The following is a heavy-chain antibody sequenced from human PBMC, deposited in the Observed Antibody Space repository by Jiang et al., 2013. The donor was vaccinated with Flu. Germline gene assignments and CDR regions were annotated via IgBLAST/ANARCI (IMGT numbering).Heavy chain of an antibody. CDR3: ARVLNVLRFLEWLVGDAFDI. CDR2: INTNTGNP. CDR1: GYTFTSYA. J-gene: IGHJ3*02. V-gene: IGHV7-4-1*02. Sequence: ELKKPGASVKVSCKASGYTFTSYAMNWVRQAPGQGLEWMGWINTNTGNPTYAQGFTGRFVFSLDTSVSTAYLQISSLKAEDTAVYYCARVLNVLRFLEWLVGDAFDIWGQGTMVTVSS. D-gene: IGHD3-3*01.